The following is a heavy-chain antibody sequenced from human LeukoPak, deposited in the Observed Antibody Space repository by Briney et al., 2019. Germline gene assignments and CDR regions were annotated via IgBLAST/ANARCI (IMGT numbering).Heavy chain of an antibody. CDR2: INHSGST. D-gene: IGHD2-15*01. V-gene: IGHV4-34*01. Sequence: SETLSLTCAVYGGSFSGYYWSWIRQPPGKGLEWIGEINHSGSTNYNPSLKSRVTTSVDTSKNQFSLKLSSVTDADTAVYYCARAPSVLRYCSGGSCFSRGPYYFDYWGQGTLVTVSS. J-gene: IGHJ4*02. CDR1: GGSFSGYY. CDR3: ARAPSVLRYCSGGSCFSRGPYYFDY.